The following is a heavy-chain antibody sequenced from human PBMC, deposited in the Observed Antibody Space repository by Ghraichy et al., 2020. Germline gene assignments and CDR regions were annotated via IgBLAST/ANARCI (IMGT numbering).Heavy chain of an antibody. CDR3: GRSTLSAFDI. D-gene: IGHD2/OR15-2a*01. V-gene: IGHV3-7*01. CDR1: GFTLSSHW. Sequence: GGSLRLSCAASGFTLSSHWMTWVRQAPGKGLEWVANIKQDGSEKYYVDSVKGRFTISRDNAKNSLYLQMNSLRAEDTAVYYCGRSTLSAFDIWGQGTMVTVSS. J-gene: IGHJ3*02. CDR2: IKQDGSEK.